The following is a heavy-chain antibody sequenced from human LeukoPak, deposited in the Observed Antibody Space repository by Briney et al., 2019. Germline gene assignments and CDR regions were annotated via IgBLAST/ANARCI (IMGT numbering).Heavy chain of an antibody. CDR3: ARDRGSYYRAFDI. J-gene: IGHJ3*02. V-gene: IGHV1-69*05. D-gene: IGHD1-26*01. CDR1: GGTFSSYA. CDR2: IIPIFGTA. Sequence: PGASVKVSCKASGGTFSSYAISWVRQAPGQGLEWMGGIIPIFGTANYAQKLQGRVTMTTDTSTSTAYMELRSLRSDDTAVYYCARDRGSYYRAFDIWGQGTMVTVSS.